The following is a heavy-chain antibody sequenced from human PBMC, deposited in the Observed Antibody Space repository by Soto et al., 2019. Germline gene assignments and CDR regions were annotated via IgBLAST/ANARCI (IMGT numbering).Heavy chain of an antibody. CDR2: IDKVGTDS. V-gene: IGHV3-74*01. CDR1: EFTFSGRS. D-gene: IGHD3-10*01. Sequence: EVQLVESGGGLVQPGGSLRLSCAASEFTFSGRSVHWVRQAPGKGLVWVSGIDKVGTDSTYADSVKGRFTSSRDDAKNTVYLQMTSLRVEDTAVYYCARGWFGPDVWGKGTTVTVSS. CDR3: ARGWFGPDV. J-gene: IGHJ6*03.